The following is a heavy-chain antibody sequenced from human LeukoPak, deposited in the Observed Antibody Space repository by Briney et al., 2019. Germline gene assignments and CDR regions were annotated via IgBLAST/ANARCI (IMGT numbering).Heavy chain of an antibody. CDR2: INPNSGGT. Sequence: ASVRVSCKASGYTFTGYYMHWVRQAPGQGLEWMGWINPNSGGTNYAQKFQGRVTMTSDTSISTAYMELSRLRSDDTAVYYCARVLNYGDGDYVAFDIWGQGTMVTVSS. CDR3: ARVLNYGDGDYVAFDI. J-gene: IGHJ3*02. CDR1: GYTFTGYY. D-gene: IGHD4-17*01. V-gene: IGHV1-2*02.